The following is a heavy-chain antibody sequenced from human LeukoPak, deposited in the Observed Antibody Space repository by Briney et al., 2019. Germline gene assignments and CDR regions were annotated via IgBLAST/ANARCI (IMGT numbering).Heavy chain of an antibody. CDR1: GFTFSRYW. V-gene: IGHV3-7*01. Sequence: GGSLRLSCVASGFTFSRYWMSWVRQAPGKGPEFEANIKEDGSEKSYVDSVKGRFTISRDNAKNSVSLQMNSLRVDDTAVYYCARAPGYSEFDVWGQGARVIVSS. D-gene: IGHD4-11*01. CDR3: ARAPGYSEFDV. J-gene: IGHJ3*01. CDR2: IKEDGSEK.